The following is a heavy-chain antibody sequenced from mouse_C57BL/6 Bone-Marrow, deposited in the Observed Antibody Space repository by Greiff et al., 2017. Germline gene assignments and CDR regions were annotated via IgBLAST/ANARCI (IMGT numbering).Heavy chain of an antibody. J-gene: IGHJ3*01. D-gene: IGHD1-1*01. CDR2: INSDGGST. V-gene: IGHV5-2*01. Sequence: EVQLQEPGGGLVQPGESLKLSCESNEYEFTSHGMSWVSKTPGKRVELIGAINSDGGSTYYPDNMERRFIISRDNTKKTLYMQLSSLRSEDTALYYCARHSGSSYVPFAYWGQGTLVTISA. CDR3: ARHSGSSYVPFAY. CDR1: EYEFTSHG.